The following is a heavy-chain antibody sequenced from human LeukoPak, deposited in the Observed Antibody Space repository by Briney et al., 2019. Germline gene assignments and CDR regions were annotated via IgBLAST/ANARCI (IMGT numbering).Heavy chain of an antibody. CDR3: ARVRITIFGVVEYYYYMDV. Sequence: VASVKVSCKASGYTFTSYGISWVRQAPGQGLEWMGWISAYNGNTNYAQKLQGRVTITADKSTSTAYMELSSLRSEDTAVYYCARVRITIFGVVEYYYYMDVWGKGTTVTVSS. CDR1: GYTFTSYG. V-gene: IGHV1-18*01. D-gene: IGHD3-3*01. CDR2: ISAYNGNT. J-gene: IGHJ6*03.